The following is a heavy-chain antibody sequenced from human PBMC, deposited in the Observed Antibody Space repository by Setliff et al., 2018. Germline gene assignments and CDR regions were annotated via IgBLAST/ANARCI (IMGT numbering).Heavy chain of an antibody. J-gene: IGHJ3*01. CDR3: ARPGRGRGLDV. Sequence: GGSLRLSCAASGFTFSSYAMSWVRQAPGKGLEWVANIKQDGSGKQYVDSVKSRFTISRDNAKNSLYLQMNSLRVDDTAVYYCARPGRGRGLDVWGQGTMVT. CDR2: IKQDGSGK. D-gene: IGHD2-15*01. V-gene: IGHV3-7*01. CDR1: GFTFSSYA.